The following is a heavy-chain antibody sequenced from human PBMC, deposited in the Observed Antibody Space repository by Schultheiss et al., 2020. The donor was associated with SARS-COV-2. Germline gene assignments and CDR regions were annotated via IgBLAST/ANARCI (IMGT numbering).Heavy chain of an antibody. CDR1: GFTFSSYA. Sequence: LSLTCAASGFTFSSYAMSWVRQAPGKGLEWVSAISGSGGSTYYADSVKGRFTISRDNSKNTLYLQMNSLRAEDTAVYYCAKDEEYSSSSGGALDYWGQGTLVTVSS. J-gene: IGHJ4*02. V-gene: IGHV3-23*01. CDR2: ISGSGGST. D-gene: IGHD6-6*01. CDR3: AKDEEYSSSSGGALDY.